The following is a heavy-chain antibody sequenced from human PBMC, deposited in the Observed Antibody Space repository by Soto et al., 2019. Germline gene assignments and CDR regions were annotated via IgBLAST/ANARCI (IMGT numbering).Heavy chain of an antibody. J-gene: IGHJ6*02. CDR2: IYDTGISGCTPST. Sequence: PXETRSLTCTVSGCSITSSYWSWIRRPPGKGVEWIAYIYDTGISGCTPSTSYDPSLKSRVTMSVDTSKSQFSLKLTSVTAADTAVYYCARGEDAFFYYGLDVWGQGDTVTVSS. V-gene: IGHV4-59*01. CDR3: ARGEDAFFYYGLDV. CDR1: GCSITSSY.